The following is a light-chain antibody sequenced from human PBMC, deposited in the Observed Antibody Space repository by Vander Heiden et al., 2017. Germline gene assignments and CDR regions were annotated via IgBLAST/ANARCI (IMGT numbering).Light chain of an antibody. CDR1: QSVSSY. V-gene: IGKV3-11*01. CDR3: QQRSNWPPIT. Sequence: EIVLTQSPAPLSLSPGERATLSCRASQSVSSYLAWYQQKPGQAPRLLIYDASNRDTGIPARFSGSGYGKDFTLTISSREPEDFAVYYCQQRSNWPPITFGGGTKVDIK. J-gene: IGKJ4*01. CDR2: DAS.